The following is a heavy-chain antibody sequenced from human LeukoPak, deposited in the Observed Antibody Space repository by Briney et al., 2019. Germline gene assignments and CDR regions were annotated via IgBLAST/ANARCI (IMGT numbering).Heavy chain of an antibody. CDR2: IDPDGSEK. Sequence: GGSLRLSCAASGFTFSSYVMSWVRQAPGKGLEWVANIDPDGSEKQYGDSVKGRFTTSRDNAKNSLYLQMNSLRAEDTAIYYCARIYYFGDNNWRYFDNWGQGTLVTVSS. D-gene: IGHD3-10*01. V-gene: IGHV3-7*01. CDR1: GFTFSSYV. J-gene: IGHJ4*02. CDR3: ARIYYFGDNNWRYFDN.